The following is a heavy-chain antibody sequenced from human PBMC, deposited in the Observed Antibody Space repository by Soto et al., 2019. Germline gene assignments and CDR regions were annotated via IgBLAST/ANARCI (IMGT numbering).Heavy chain of an antibody. D-gene: IGHD3-22*01. CDR2: IYSSGTT. CDR1: GDFISSGGYY. Sequence: QVQLQESGPGLVKPSQTLSLTCTVSGDFISSGGYYWSWIRQIPGKGLEWIGYIYSSGTTYYNPSLKSRITISVDTSKNQFSLNLSSVTAADTAVYYCERTDSSGYYFVYWGQGTLVTVFS. CDR3: ERTDSSGYYFVY. V-gene: IGHV4-31*03. J-gene: IGHJ4*02.